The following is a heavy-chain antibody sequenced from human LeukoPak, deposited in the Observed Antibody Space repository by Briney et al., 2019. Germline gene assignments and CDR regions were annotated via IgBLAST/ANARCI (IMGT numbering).Heavy chain of an antibody. J-gene: IGHJ4*02. Sequence: ASVTVSCKASGGTFSSYAISWVRQAPGQGLEWMGRIFPIFGTANYAQKFQGRVTITTDESTSKAYMELSSLRSEDTAVYYCARHNLYDSSGDGRYYFDYWGQGTLVTVSS. CDR2: IFPIFGTA. V-gene: IGHV1-69*05. CDR3: ARHNLYDSSGDGRYYFDY. D-gene: IGHD3-22*01. CDR1: GGTFSSYA.